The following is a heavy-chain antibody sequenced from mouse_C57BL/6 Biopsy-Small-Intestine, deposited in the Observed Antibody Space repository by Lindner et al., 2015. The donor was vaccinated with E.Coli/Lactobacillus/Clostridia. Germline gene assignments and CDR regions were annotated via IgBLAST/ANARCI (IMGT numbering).Heavy chain of an antibody. CDR3: VRFVYDYHDAYYYAMDY. D-gene: IGHD2-4*01. CDR1: GYTFTDYY. Sequence: VQLQESGPELAKPGDSVKMSCKASGYTFTDYYMDWVKQSHGKSLEWIGYIYPYNGDTFYNKKFKGKATLTVDKSSSTAHMELRSLTSEDSAVYYCVRFVYDYHDAYYYAMDYWGQGTSVTVSS. V-gene: IGHV1-34*02. J-gene: IGHJ4*01. CDR2: IYPYNGDT.